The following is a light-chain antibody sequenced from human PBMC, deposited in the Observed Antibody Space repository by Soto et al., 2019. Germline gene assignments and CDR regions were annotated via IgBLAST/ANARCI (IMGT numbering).Light chain of an antibody. CDR2: GNN. V-gene: IGLV1-44*01. J-gene: IGLJ2*01. CDR3: AAWDGSLNNVL. CDR1: GSSIGTNT. Sequence: QSVLTQPPPASGTPGQRVTISCSGSGSSIGTNTVNWYRQLPGTAPKLLIYGNNQRPSGVPDRFSGSKSGTSASLAISGLQSEDEAEYYCAAWDGSLNNVLFGGGTKVTVL.